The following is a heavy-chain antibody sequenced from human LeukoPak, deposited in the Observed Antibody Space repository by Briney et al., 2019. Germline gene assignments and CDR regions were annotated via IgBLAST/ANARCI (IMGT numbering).Heavy chain of an antibody. J-gene: IGHJ4*02. Sequence: GASVKVSCKASGYTFTSNYIHWVRQAPGQGLEWMGMIYPRDGSTSYAQKFQGRVTVTRDTSTSTVHMELSGLRSEDTAVYYCARDWLEYSSSSGIGYWGQGTLVTVSS. CDR2: IYPRDGST. CDR1: GYTFTSNY. D-gene: IGHD6-6*01. CDR3: ARDWLEYSSSSGIGY. V-gene: IGHV1-46*01.